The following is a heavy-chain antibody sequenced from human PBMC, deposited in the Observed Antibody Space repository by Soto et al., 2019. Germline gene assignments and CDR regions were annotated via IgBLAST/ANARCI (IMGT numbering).Heavy chain of an antibody. CDR3: ARDGSYCSSTSCYPRDPFDY. CDR1: GFTFSSYS. Sequence: GGSLRLSCAASGFTFSSYSMNWVRQAPGKGLEWVSSISSSSSYIYYADSVKGRFTISGDNAKNSLYLQMNSLRAEDTAVYYCARDGSYCSSTSCYPRDPFDYWGQGTLVTVSS. CDR2: ISSSSSYI. D-gene: IGHD2-2*01. J-gene: IGHJ4*02. V-gene: IGHV3-21*01.